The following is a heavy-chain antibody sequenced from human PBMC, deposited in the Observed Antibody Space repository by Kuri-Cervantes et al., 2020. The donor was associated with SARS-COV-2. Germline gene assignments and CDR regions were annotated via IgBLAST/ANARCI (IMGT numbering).Heavy chain of an antibody. Sequence: GGSLRLSCAASGFTFSGHWIHWVRQAPGKGLVWVSRINPDGSYTNNADSVKGRFTLSRDNAKKSLYLQMNSLRSDDTAVYYCARDKIPMVRSTDASDMWGQGTMVTVSS. CDR1: GFTFSGHW. V-gene: IGHV3-74*01. J-gene: IGHJ3*02. D-gene: IGHD3-10*01. CDR2: INPDGSYT. CDR3: ARDKIPMVRSTDASDM.